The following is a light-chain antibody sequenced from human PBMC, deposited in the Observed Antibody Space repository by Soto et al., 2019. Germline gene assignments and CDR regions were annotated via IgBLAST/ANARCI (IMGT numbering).Light chain of an antibody. CDR1: QIVNNRY. V-gene: IGKV3-20*01. CDR2: DAA. J-gene: IGKJ2*01. Sequence: EFVVTQSPGTLSLSPGERATLSCRTNQIVNNRYLAWYQQKPGQAPRLLMYDAASRPGGIPDRFSGSGFGTEFTLTISRLEPEDFAVYYCQQYGDSPYTFGQGTKVDIK. CDR3: QQYGDSPYT.